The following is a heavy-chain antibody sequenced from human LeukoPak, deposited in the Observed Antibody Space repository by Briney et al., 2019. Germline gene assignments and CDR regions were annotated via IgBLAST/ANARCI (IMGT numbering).Heavy chain of an antibody. J-gene: IGHJ4*02. CDR2: ISGSGSTI. D-gene: IGHD1-20*01. Sequence: PGGSLRLSCAASGFTFSDYYMSWIRQAPGKGLEWVLYISGSGSTIYYADSVKGRFTLSRDNAKNSLYLQMNSLRAEDTAVYYCARRRYNWNAIDYWGQGTLVTVSS. CDR1: GFTFSDYY. V-gene: IGHV3-11*01. CDR3: ARRRYNWNAIDY.